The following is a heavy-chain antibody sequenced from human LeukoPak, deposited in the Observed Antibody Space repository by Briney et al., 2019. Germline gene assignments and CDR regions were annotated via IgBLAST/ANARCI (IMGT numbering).Heavy chain of an antibody. Sequence: ASVKVSCKASGYTFTGYYMHWVRQAPGQGLEWMGWINPNSGGTNYAQKFQGRVTMTRDTSISTAYMELSGLRSDDTAVYYCARVGPGVYCSSTSCYLDYWGQGTLVTVSS. D-gene: IGHD2-2*01. J-gene: IGHJ4*02. V-gene: IGHV1-2*02. CDR3: ARVGPGVYCSSTSCYLDY. CDR2: INPNSGGT. CDR1: GYTFTGYY.